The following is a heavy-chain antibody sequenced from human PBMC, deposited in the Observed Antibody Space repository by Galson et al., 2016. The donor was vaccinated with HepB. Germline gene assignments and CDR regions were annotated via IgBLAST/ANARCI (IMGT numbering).Heavy chain of an antibody. V-gene: IGHV4-34*01. Sequence: SETLSLTCAVYGGSFSGYYWSWIRQPPGKGLAWIEKINHGGSTNYNPSLKSRVPMSVDTSKNQVSLRLTSVTAADTAVYYCAGAFITMVVVVPYGAFDIWGQGTMVTVSS. CDR2: INHGGST. J-gene: IGHJ3*02. CDR3: AGAFITMVVVVPYGAFDI. D-gene: IGHD3-22*01. CDR1: GGSFSGYY.